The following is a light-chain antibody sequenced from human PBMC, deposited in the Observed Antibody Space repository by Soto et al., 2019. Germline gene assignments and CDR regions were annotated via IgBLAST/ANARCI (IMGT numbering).Light chain of an antibody. CDR1: SSDVGGYNY. CDR2: DVS. V-gene: IGLV2-14*01. CDR3: SSYTSSRAVV. J-gene: IGLJ3*02. Sequence: QSALTQPASVSGSPGQSITISCTGTSSDVGGYNYVSWYQQYPGKAPKLMIYDVSNRPSGVSNRFSGSKSGNTASLTISGLQAEAEADNYGSSYTSSRAVVFGGGTKVTVL.